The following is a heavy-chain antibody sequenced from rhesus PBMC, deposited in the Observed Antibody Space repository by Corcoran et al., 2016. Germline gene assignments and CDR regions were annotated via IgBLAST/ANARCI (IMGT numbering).Heavy chain of an antibody. CDR2: IYGSRNST. Sequence: QLQLQESGPGLVKPSETLSVTCAVSGGSISSSYWSWIRQAPGKGREWIGYIYGSRNSTNYSPSLRSRVTLTVDTSKNQLSLKLGSVTAADTAVYYCASEGPPAYYGLDSWGQGVVVTVSS. V-gene: IGHV4-169*02. CDR3: ASEGPPAYYGLDS. J-gene: IGHJ6*01. CDR1: GGSISSSY.